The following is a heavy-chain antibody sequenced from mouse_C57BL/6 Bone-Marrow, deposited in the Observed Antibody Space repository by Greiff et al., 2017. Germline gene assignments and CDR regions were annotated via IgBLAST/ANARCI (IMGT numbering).Heavy chain of an antibody. D-gene: IGHD1-1*01. CDR1: GYTFTSYW. CDR3: ARNGATVVAEYFDY. V-gene: IGHV1-52*01. Sequence: QVQLQQSGAELVRPGSSVKLSCKASGYTFTSYWMHWVKQRPIQGLEWIGNIDPSDSETHYNQKFKDKATLTVDKSSSTAYMQLSSLTSEDSAVYYGARNGATVVAEYFDYWGQGTTLTVSS. J-gene: IGHJ2*01. CDR2: IDPSDSET.